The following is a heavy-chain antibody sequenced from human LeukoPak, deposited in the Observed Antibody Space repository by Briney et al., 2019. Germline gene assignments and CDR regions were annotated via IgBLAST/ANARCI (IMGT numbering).Heavy chain of an antibody. CDR2: ISGSGNST. CDR1: GSTLSSDA. CDR3: AKDNGVDWARSLGELRYFDWSKGPNWFDP. V-gene: IGHV3-23*01. Sequence: GGSLRLSCAATGSTLSSDAMSWVRQAPGKGLEWVSAISGSGNSTYYAGSVKGRFTISRDNSKNTVYLQMNSLRAEDTALYYCAKDNGVDWARSLGELRYFDWSKGPNWFDPWGQGTLVTVSS. D-gene: IGHD3-9*01. J-gene: IGHJ5*02.